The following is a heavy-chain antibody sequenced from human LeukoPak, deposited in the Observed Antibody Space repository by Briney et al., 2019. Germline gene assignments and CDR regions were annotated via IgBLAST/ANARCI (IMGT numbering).Heavy chain of an antibody. CDR1: GDSLSSYS. Sequence: SETLSLTCTVSGDSLSSYSWSWVRQPPGTGLEWIGYIYYSGSTIYNPSLRSRVTISLDTSKNQFSMKLTSVTAADTAVYYCAGDYGSGSYRFDYWGQGTLVTVSS. CDR3: AGDYGSGSYRFDY. D-gene: IGHD3-10*01. J-gene: IGHJ4*02. CDR2: IYYSGST. V-gene: IGHV4-59*12.